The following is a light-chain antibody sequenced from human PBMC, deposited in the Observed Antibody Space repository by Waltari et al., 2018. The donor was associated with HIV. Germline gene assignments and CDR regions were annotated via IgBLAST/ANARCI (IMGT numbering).Light chain of an antibody. CDR3: CSYAGTYTYV. CDR1: SSDVGGFNY. J-gene: IGLJ1*01. CDR2: EVS. Sequence: QSALTQPRSVSGSPGQSVTISCTGTSSDVGGFNYVSWYQHHPGQAPKLMIYEVSNRPSGVPDRFTASKSGITASLTISGLQDEDEADYYCCSYAGTYTYVFGSGTTVTVL. V-gene: IGLV2-11*01.